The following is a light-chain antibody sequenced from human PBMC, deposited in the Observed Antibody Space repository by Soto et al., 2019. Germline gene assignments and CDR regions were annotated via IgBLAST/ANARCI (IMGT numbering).Light chain of an antibody. V-gene: IGKV3-11*01. CDR1: QSVGSS. CDR2: DSP. CDR3: QQRSLLFT. J-gene: IGKJ4*01. Sequence: EIVLTQSPATLSLSPGERATLSCRTSQSVGSSLAWYQQKPGQPPRLLIYDSPNRATGIPGRFSGSGSGTAFTLTISSLEPADFAVYYCQQRSLLFTFGGGTKVDIK.